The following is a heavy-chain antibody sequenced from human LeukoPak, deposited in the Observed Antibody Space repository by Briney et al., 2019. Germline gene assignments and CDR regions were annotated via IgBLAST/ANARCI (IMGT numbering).Heavy chain of an antibody. D-gene: IGHD3-3*01. V-gene: IGHV1-2*02. CDR2: INPNSGGT. Sequence: ASVKVSCKASGYTFTGYYMHWVRQAPGQGLEWMGWINPNSGGTNYAQKFQGRVTMTRDTSISTAYMELSRLRSDDTAVYYCARENLSDLQPQDYWGQGTLVTVSS. J-gene: IGHJ4*02. CDR3: ARENLSDLQPQDY. CDR1: GYTFTGYY.